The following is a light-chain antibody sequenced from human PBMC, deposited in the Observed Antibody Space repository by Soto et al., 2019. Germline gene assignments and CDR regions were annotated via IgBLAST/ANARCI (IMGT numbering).Light chain of an antibody. V-gene: IGLV1-44*01. J-gene: IGLJ2*01. Sequence: QSVLTQPPSASETPGQRVTISCSGSSSNIGRNTVHWFQHLPGTAPKLLIYSNDQRPSGVPDRFSGSKSGTSASLAISGLQSEDESNYYCATWDDSLNGVLFGVGTKLTVL. CDR1: SSNIGRNT. CDR2: SND. CDR3: ATWDDSLNGVL.